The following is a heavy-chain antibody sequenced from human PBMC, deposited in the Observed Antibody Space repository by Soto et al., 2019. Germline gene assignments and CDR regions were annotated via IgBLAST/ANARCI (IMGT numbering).Heavy chain of an antibody. J-gene: IGHJ3*02. D-gene: IGHD6-13*01. CDR1: GGTFSSYA. V-gene: IGHV1-69*12. CDR2: IIPIFGTA. Sequence: QVQLVQSGAEVKKPGSSVKVSCKASGGTFSSYAISWVRQAPGQGLEWMGGIIPIFGTANYAQKFQGRVTITADESTSTAYLELSSLRSEDTAVYYCAGRPGEQHPDAFDIWGQGTMVTVSS. CDR3: AGRPGEQHPDAFDI.